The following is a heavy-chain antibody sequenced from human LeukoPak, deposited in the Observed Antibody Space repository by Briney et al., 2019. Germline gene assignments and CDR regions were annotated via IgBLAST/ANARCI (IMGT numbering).Heavy chain of an antibody. CDR3: ARLGYSSGWRTEVDAFDI. Sequence: PSETLSLTCTVSGGSISSYYWSWIRQPPGKGLEWIGYIYYSGSTNYNPSLKSRVTISVDTSKNQFSLKLSSVTAADTAVYYCARLGYSSGWRTEVDAFDIWGQGTMVTVSS. D-gene: IGHD6-19*01. J-gene: IGHJ3*02. CDR1: GGSISSYY. V-gene: IGHV4-59*01. CDR2: IYYSGST.